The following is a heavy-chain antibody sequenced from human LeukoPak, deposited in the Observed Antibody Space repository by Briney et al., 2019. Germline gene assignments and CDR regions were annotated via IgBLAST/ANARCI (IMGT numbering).Heavy chain of an antibody. J-gene: IGHJ4*02. D-gene: IGHD2-15*01. CDR3: AKDRGIVVVVAATLDY. Sequence: PGGSLRLSCAASGFTFNSYDMHWVRQAPGKGLGWVSIISYDGNNKYYTDSVKGRFTISRDNSKNTLYLQMNSLRAEDTAVYYCAKDRGIVVVVAATLDYWGQGTLVTVSS. CDR1: GFTFNSYD. CDR2: ISYDGNNK. V-gene: IGHV3-30*04.